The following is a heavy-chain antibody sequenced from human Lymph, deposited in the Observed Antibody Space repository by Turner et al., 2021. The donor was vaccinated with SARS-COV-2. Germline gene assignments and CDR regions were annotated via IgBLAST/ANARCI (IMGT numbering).Heavy chain of an antibody. CDR3: ARNAYDFWSGYFSVCAFGI. CDR1: GDAIRSSSYC. V-gene: IGHV4-39*01. D-gene: IGHD3-3*01. J-gene: IGHJ3*02. CDR2: IYDRGST. Sequence: QLQLQDSGPGLAKPAETLSLACTISGDAIRSSSYCWGWSRQPPGKGLECIGSIYDRGSTYYHPSLKSRVTMSVDTSKNLFSLKLTSVTAADTAVYYCARNAYDFWSGYFSVCAFGIWGQGTIVTVSS.